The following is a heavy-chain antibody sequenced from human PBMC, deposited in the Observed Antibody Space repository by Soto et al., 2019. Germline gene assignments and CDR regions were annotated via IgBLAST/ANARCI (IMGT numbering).Heavy chain of an antibody. J-gene: IGHJ6*02. D-gene: IGHD2-2*01. Sequence: QVQLVESGGGVVQPGRSLRLSCAASGFTFNRYAIHWVRQAPGKGLEWVAVISYGGSDKYYADSVKGRFTVSRDNSKNTLYLQMNSLRAEDTAIYYCASSTRQTYYYYGMDVWGQGTTVTVSS. CDR1: GFTFNRYA. V-gene: IGHV3-30-3*01. CDR2: ISYGGSDK. CDR3: ASSTRQTYYYYGMDV.